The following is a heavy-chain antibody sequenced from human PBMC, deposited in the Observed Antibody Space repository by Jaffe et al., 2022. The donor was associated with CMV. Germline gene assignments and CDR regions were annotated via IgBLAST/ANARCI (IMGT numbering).Heavy chain of an antibody. V-gene: IGHV3-23*01. Sequence: EVQLLESGGGLVQPGGSLRLSCAASGFTFSSYAMSWVRQAPGKGLEWVSAISGSGGSTYYADSVKGRFTISRDNSKNTLYLQMNSLRAEDTAVYYCAKEWVSSSWYGGWFDPWGQGTLVTVSS. CDR1: GFTFSSYA. D-gene: IGHD6-13*01. CDR3: AKEWVSSSWYGGWFDP. CDR2: ISGSGGST. J-gene: IGHJ5*02.